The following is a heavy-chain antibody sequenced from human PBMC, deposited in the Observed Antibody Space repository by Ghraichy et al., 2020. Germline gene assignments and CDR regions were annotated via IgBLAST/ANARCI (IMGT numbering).Heavy chain of an antibody. CDR3: VKGRGAAPGMAARWDH. V-gene: IGHV3-23*01. J-gene: IGHJ4*02. CDR2: ISGRDCGA. Sequence: GGSLRLSCAASGFTFTSSSMNWVRQTPGKGLEWVASISGRDCGATYAGSVRGRFVISRDNVKHTVDLQMTSLAAEDTALYYCVKGRGAAPGMAARWDHWGQGTVVVVSS. CDR1: GFTFTSSS. D-gene: IGHD3-10*01.